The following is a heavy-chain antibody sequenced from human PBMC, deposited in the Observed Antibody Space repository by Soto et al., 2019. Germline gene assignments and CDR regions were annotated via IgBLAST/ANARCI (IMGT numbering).Heavy chain of an antibody. CDR3: ASASPPPRMPLRYYDWLPEDYYYYGMDV. V-gene: IGHV3-33*01. CDR1: GFTFSSYG. D-gene: IGHD3-9*01. J-gene: IGHJ6*02. Sequence: QVQLVESGGGVVQPGRSLRLSCAASGFTFSSYGMHWVRQAPGKGLEWVAVIWYDGSNKYYADSVKGRFTISRDNSKNTLYLQMNSLRGEDTAVYYCASASPPPRMPLRYYDWLPEDYYYYGMDVWGQGTTVTVSS. CDR2: IWYDGSNK.